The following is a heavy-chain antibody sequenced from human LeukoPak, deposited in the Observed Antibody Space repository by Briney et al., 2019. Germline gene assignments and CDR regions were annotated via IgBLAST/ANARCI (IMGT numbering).Heavy chain of an antibody. V-gene: IGHV3-21*05. Sequence: PGGSLKDSRAASGFTFSSYEMNWVRQAPGKGPEWVSYISSSSSYIYYADSVKGRFTISRDNAKNSLYLQMNSLRAEDTAVYYCARVTEATYYFDYWGQGTLVTVSS. CDR1: GFTFSSYE. D-gene: IGHD6-25*01. CDR3: ARVTEATYYFDY. J-gene: IGHJ4*02. CDR2: ISSSSSYI.